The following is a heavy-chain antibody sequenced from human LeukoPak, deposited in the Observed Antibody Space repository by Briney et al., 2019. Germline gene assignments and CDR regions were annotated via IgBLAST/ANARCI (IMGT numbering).Heavy chain of an antibody. V-gene: IGHV3-21*01. Sequence: PGGSLRLSCAASGFTFSSYSMNWVRQAPGKGLEWVSSISSSSSYICYADSVKGRFTISRDNAKNSLYLQMNSLRAEDTAVYYCARLKMATISFDYWGQGTLVTVSS. CDR3: ARLKMATISFDY. CDR1: GFTFSSYS. CDR2: ISSSSSYI. D-gene: IGHD5-24*01. J-gene: IGHJ4*02.